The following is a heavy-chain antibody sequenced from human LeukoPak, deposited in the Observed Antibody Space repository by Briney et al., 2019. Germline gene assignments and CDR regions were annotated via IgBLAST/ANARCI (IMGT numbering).Heavy chain of an antibody. V-gene: IGHV3-23*01. J-gene: IGHJ5*02. CDR2: ISGSGGST. CDR1: GFTFSSYA. D-gene: IGHD5-18*01. Sequence: GGSLRLSCAASGFTFSSYAMSWVRQAPGKGLEWVSAISGSGGSTYNADSVKGRFTISRDNSKNTLYLQMNSLRAEDTAVYYCAKDGTQLWFNWFDPWGQGTLVTVSS. CDR3: AKDGTQLWFNWFDP.